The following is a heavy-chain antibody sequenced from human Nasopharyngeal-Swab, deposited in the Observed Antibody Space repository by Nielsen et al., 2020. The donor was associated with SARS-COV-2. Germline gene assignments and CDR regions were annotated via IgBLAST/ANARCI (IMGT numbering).Heavy chain of an antibody. CDR3: ARGAHSSSSGVGNWFDP. D-gene: IGHD6-6*01. V-gene: IGHV4-34*01. J-gene: IGHJ5*02. CDR2: INHSGSI. Sequence: WIRQPPGKGLEWIGEINHSGSINYNPSLKRRVTISVDTSKNQFSLKLSSVTAADTAVYYCARGAHSSSSGVGNWFDPWGQGTLVTVSS.